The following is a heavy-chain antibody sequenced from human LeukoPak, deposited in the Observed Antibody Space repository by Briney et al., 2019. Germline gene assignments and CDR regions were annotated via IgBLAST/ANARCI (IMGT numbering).Heavy chain of an antibody. CDR2: INHSGST. CDR3: ARRSAMITFGGVIVIPIPSFDY. J-gene: IGHJ4*02. V-gene: IGHV4-34*01. Sequence: SETLSLTCAVYGGSFSGYYWSWIRQPPGKGLEWIGEINHSGSTNYNPSLKSRVTISVDTSKNQFSLKLSSVTAADTAVYYCARRSAMITFGGVIVIPIPSFDYWGQGTLVTVSS. D-gene: IGHD3-16*02. CDR1: GGSFSGYY.